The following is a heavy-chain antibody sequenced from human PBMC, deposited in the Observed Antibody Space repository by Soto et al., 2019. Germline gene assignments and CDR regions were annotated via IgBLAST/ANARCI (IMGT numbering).Heavy chain of an antibody. Sequence: GGSLRLSCAASGFTFSSYAMHWVRQAPGKGLEWVAVISYDGSNKYYADSVKGRFTISRDNSKNTLYLQMNSLRAEDTAVYYCARAVGGPTSNLDYWGQGTLVTVSS. CDR1: GFTFSSYA. CDR3: ARAVGGPTSNLDY. D-gene: IGHD3-16*01. CDR2: ISYDGSNK. V-gene: IGHV3-30-3*01. J-gene: IGHJ4*02.